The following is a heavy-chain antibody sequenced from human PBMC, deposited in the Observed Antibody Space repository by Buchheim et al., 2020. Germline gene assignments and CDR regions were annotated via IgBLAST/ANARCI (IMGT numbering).Heavy chain of an antibody. D-gene: IGHD1-20*01. J-gene: IGHJ4*02. V-gene: IGHV3-30*04. CDR1: GFNFSNYA. CDR2: ISYDGSNT. Sequence: QVQLVDSGGGVVQPGRSLRLSCAASGFNFSNYAMNWVRQAPGKGLEWVAIISYDGSNTYYADSLKGRFSISRDNSKNTLYLQMNSRRTEDTAVYYCARNNWNDYWGQGTL. CDR3: ARNNWNDY.